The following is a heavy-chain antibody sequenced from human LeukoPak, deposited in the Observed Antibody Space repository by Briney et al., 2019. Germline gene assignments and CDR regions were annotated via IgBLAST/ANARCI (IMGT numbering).Heavy chain of an antibody. D-gene: IGHD2/OR15-2a*01. Sequence: PGGSLRLSCAASGFAFSSYAMTWVRQAPGKGLEWVAFIKGDETEKHYVDSLKGRFTISRDNAENSLSLQMNSLTVEDTAVYFCARGRFFYGWGIDVWGQGTTVIVSS. CDR3: ARGRFFYGWGIDV. CDR2: IKGDETEK. V-gene: IGHV3-7*01. CDR1: GFAFSSYA. J-gene: IGHJ6*02.